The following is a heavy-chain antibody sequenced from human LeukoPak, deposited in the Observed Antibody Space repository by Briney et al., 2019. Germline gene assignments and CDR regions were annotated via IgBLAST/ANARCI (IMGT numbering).Heavy chain of an antibody. CDR3: ARSEYSSDPPDY. CDR2: IIPIFGTA. V-gene: IGHV1-69*13. D-gene: IGHD6-19*01. CDR1: GGTFSSYA. J-gene: IGHJ4*02. Sequence: GASVKVSCKASGGTFSSYAISWARQAPGQGLEWMGGIIPIFGTANYAQKFQGRVTITAVESTSTAYMELSSLRSEDTAVYYCARSEYSSDPPDYWGQGTLVTVSS.